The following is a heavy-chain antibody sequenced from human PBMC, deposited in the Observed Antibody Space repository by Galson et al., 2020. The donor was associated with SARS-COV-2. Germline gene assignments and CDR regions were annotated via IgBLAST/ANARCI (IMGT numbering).Heavy chain of an antibody. D-gene: IGHD4-17*01. CDR2: IYYSGST. V-gene: IGHV4-59*08. Sequence: SQTLSLTCTVSGGSISSHYWSWIRQPPGKGLEWIGYIYYSGSTNYNPSLKSRVTISVDTSKNQFSLKLSSVTAADTAVYYCARHGYGDYVHEGWFDPWGQGTLVTVSS. CDR1: GGSISSHY. J-gene: IGHJ5*02. CDR3: ARHGYGDYVHEGWFDP.